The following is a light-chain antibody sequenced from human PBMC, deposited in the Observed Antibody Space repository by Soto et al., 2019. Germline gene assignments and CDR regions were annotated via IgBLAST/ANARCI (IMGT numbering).Light chain of an antibody. CDR3: QQYNNWPPP. CDR2: GAS. V-gene: IGKV3-15*01. J-gene: IGKJ2*01. Sequence: EIVMTQSPATLSVSPGERATLSCRASQSVRSNLAWYQQKPGQAPRLLIYGASTRATGIPARFSGSGSGTEFTLTISSLQSEDVAVYYCQQYNNWPPPFGQGTKLEIK. CDR1: QSVRSN.